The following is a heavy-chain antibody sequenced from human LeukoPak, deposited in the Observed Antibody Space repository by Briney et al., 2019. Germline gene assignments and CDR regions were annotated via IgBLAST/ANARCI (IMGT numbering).Heavy chain of an antibody. CDR3: AKEGGPYSSSWSPFDY. V-gene: IGHV3-23*01. CDR2: ISGSGGST. CDR1: GFTFSSYA. D-gene: IGHD6-13*01. J-gene: IGHJ4*02. Sequence: GGSLRLSYAASGFTFSSYAMSWVRQAPGKGLEWVSAISGSGGSTYYADSVKGRFTISRDNSKNTLYLQMNSLRAEDTAVYYCAKEGGPYSSSWSPFDYWGQGTLVTVSS.